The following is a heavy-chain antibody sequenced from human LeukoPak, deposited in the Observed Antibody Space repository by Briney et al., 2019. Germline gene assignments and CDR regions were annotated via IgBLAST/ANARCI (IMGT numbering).Heavy chain of an antibody. Sequence: PGGSLRLSCAASGFTFSSYAMSWVRQAPGKGLEWVSAISGSGGSTYYADSVKGRFTISRDNSKNTLYLQMNSLRVEDTAVYYCAKDLRDGYNYPCQFDYWGQGTLVTVSS. D-gene: IGHD5-24*01. V-gene: IGHV3-23*01. CDR3: AKDLRDGYNYPCQFDY. J-gene: IGHJ4*02. CDR1: GFTFSSYA. CDR2: ISGSGGST.